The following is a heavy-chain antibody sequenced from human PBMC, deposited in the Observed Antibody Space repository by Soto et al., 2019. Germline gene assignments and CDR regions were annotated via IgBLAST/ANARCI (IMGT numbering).Heavy chain of an antibody. D-gene: IGHD1-7*01. CDR2: IWHVGRNQ. CDR1: GFTFSSYG. V-gene: IGHV3-33*01. J-gene: IGHJ4*02. CDR3: ARDLSGTIDY. Sequence: QVQLVESGGGVVQPGRSLRLSCAASGFTFSSYGMHWVRQAPGNGLEWVARIWHVGRNQYYADSEKGRFTISRDISQNTLFLQMNSLRAEDTAVYYCARDLSGTIDYWGQGALVTVSS.